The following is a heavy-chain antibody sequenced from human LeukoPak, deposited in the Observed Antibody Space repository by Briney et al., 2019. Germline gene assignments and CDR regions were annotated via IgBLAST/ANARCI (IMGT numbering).Heavy chain of an antibody. J-gene: IGHJ4*02. CDR3: ARDRSVNYGDYVH. Sequence: PGGSLRLSCAASGFTFSSYWMSWVSQTPGKGLEWVANIHEDGSEKYYVDSVKGRFTISRDNAKNSLYLQMNSLRAEDTAVYYCARDRSVNYGDYVHWGQGTLVTVSS. V-gene: IGHV3-7*01. CDR2: IHEDGSEK. CDR1: GFTFSSYW. D-gene: IGHD4-17*01.